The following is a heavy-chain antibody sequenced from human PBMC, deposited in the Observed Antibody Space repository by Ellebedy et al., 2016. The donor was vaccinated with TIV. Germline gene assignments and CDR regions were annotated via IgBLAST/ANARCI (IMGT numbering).Heavy chain of an antibody. CDR2: IYYSGST. CDR3: ARVDCSSASCYADY. CDR1: GGSISSSSYY. V-gene: IGHV4-39*01. J-gene: IGHJ4*02. Sequence: SETLSLXXTVSGGSISSSSYYWGWIRQPPGKGLEWIGSIYYSGSTYYNPSLKSRVTISVDTSKNQFSLKLSSVTAADTAVYYCARVDCSSASCYADYWGQGTLVTVSS. D-gene: IGHD2-2*01.